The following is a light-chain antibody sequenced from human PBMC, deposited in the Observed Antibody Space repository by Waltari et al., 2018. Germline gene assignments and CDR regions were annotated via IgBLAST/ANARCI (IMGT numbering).Light chain of an antibody. Sequence: EIMLTQSPGTLSLSPGERATLSCRASQSISKYLAWYQQKPGQAPRLLIYDAASRATGIPDRFCGSGSGTDFSVTISRLEPEDSAVYYCQKYGTLPATFGQGTKVEIK. J-gene: IGKJ1*01. CDR2: DAA. CDR3: QKYGTLPAT. V-gene: IGKV3-20*01. CDR1: QSISKY.